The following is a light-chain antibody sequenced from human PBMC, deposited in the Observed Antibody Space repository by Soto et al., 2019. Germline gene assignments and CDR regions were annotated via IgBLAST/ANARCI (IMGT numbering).Light chain of an antibody. CDR3: QHYNNWWT. CDR1: QSVSSN. CDR2: GAS. V-gene: IGKV3-15*01. J-gene: IGKJ1*01. Sequence: EIVMTQSPAPLSVSPGERATLSCRASQSVSSNLAWYQQKPGQAPRLLIYGASTRATGIPARFSGSGSGTEFTLTISSLQSEDFAVYYCQHYNNWWTFGQGTKV.